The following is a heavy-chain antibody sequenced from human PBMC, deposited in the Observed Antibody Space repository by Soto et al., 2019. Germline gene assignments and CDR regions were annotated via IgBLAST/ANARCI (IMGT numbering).Heavy chain of an antibody. V-gene: IGHV4-28*01. J-gene: IGHJ4*02. Sequence: PSETLSLTCAVSGYSISSSNWWGWIRQPPGKGLEWIGYIYYSGTTYYNPSLKSRVTMSVDTPKNQFSLKLTSVTAVDTAVYYCARRETQGPIDYWGQGTLVTVSS. CDR3: ARRETQGPIDY. CDR2: IYYSGTT. D-gene: IGHD1-26*01. CDR1: GYSISSSNW.